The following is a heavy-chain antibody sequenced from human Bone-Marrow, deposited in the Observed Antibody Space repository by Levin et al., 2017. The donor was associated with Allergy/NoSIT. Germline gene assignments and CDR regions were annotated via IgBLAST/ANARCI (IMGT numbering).Heavy chain of an antibody. CDR3: ARDSDGSLDY. Sequence: LSLTCAASGFTFSSYSMNWVRQAPGKGLEWVSSISSSSSYIYYADSVKGRFTISRDNAKNSLYLQMNSLRAEDTAVYYCARDSDGSLDYWGQGTLVTVSS. CDR1: GFTFSSYS. D-gene: IGHD2-2*03. V-gene: IGHV3-21*01. CDR2: ISSSSSYI. J-gene: IGHJ4*02.